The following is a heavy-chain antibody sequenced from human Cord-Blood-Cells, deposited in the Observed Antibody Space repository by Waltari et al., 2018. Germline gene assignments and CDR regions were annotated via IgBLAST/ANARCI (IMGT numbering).Heavy chain of an antibody. J-gene: IGHJ3*02. CDR1: GYSISSGYY. Sequence: QVQLQESGPGLVKPSETLSLTCTVSGYSISSGYYWGWIRQPPGKGLEWIGSIYHSGSTDYNPSLKSRGTISVDTSKNQFALKLSSVTAADTAVYYCAREDDAFDIWGQGTMVTVSS. CDR2: IYHSGST. CDR3: AREDDAFDI. V-gene: IGHV4-38-2*02.